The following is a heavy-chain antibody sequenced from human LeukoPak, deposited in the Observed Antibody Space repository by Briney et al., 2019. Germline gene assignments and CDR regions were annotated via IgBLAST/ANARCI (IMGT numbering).Heavy chain of an antibody. CDR2: IGGSGGGT. CDR3: AKRAELAVPGHFDY. V-gene: IGHV3-23*01. CDR1: GFTFRNYA. J-gene: IGHJ4*02. D-gene: IGHD6-19*01. Sequence: HPGGSLRLSCAASGFTFRNYAMSWVRQTPGKGLEWVSAIGGSGGGTYYADSVKGRFTISRDNSKNTLYLQMNSLRAEDTAVYYCAKRAELAVPGHFDYWGQGTLVTASS.